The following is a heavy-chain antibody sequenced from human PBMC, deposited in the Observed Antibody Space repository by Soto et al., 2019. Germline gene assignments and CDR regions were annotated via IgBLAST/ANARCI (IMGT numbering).Heavy chain of an antibody. V-gene: IGHV3-7*03. Sequence: GGSLRLSCAASGFTFSSYWMSWVRQAPGKGLEWVANIKQDGSEKYYVDSVKGRFTISRDNAKNSLYLQMNSLRAEDTAVYYCARESRLGNHAFDIWGQGTMVTVSS. J-gene: IGHJ3*02. CDR3: ARESRLGNHAFDI. CDR2: IKQDGSEK. CDR1: GFTFSSYW. D-gene: IGHD3-9*01.